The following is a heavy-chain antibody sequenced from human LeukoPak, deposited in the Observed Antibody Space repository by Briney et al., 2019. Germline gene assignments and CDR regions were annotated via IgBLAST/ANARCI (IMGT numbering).Heavy chain of an antibody. CDR1: GYSISSGYY. CDR2: ISSSSSYI. J-gene: IGHJ4*02. CDR3: ARDLGWFGELLPGFDY. D-gene: IGHD3-10*01. V-gene: IGHV3-21*01. Sequence: PSETLSLTCTVSGYSISSGYYWGWIRQPPGKGLEWVSSISSSSSYIYYADSVKGRFTISRDNAKNSLYLQMNSLRAEDTAVYYCARDLGWFGELLPGFDYWGQGTLVTVSS.